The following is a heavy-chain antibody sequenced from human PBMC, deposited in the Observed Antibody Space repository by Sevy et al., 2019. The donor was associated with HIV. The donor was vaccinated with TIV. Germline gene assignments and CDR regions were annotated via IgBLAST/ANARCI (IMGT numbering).Heavy chain of an antibody. CDR2: ISYDGSNK. Sequence: GGSLRLSCAASGFTFSSYAMHWVRQAPGKGLEWVAVISYDGSNKYYAHSVKGRFTISRDNSKNTLYLQMNSLRAEDTVVYYCARDRRYYDFWSGYYNPYYYGMDVWGQGTTVTVSS. CDR1: GFTFSSYA. D-gene: IGHD3-3*01. CDR3: ARDRRYYDFWSGYYNPYYYGMDV. J-gene: IGHJ6*02. V-gene: IGHV3-30-3*01.